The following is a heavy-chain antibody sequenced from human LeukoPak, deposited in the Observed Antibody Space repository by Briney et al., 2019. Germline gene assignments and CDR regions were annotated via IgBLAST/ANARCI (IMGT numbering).Heavy chain of an antibody. CDR1: AFTFNTYW. V-gene: IGHV3-23*01. D-gene: IGHD2-2*01. Sequence: GGSLRLSCAASAFTFNTYWMHWVRQVPGRGLEWVSAISGSGGSTYYADSVKGRFTISRDNSKNTLYLQMNSLRAEDTAVYYCAKLDPSSNIVVVPAAPAFDYWGQGTLVTVSS. CDR3: AKLDPSSNIVVVPAAPAFDY. J-gene: IGHJ4*02. CDR2: ISGSGGST.